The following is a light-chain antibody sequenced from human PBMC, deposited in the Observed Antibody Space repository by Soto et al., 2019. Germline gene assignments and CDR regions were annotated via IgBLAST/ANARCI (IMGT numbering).Light chain of an antibody. Sequence: VLAQPPSASGTPGQRVFISCSGSSSNIGGTNYAYWYQQLPGAAPKLLMHSNNLRPSGVPERISGSKSGTSASLAISGLRSEDEAVYYCASWDDRLGAVIFGGGTKVPS. V-gene: IGLV1-47*02. CDR2: SNN. J-gene: IGLJ2*01. CDR1: SSNIGGTNY. CDR3: ASWDDRLGAVI.